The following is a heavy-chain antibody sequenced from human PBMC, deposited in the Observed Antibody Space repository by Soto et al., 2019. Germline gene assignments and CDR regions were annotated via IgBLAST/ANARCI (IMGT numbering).Heavy chain of an antibody. CDR3: ARLGGYYQAFDQ. Sequence: SETLSLTCIVSGGSMSSYYWVWFRQPPGKGLEWIGYIYYTGTTTYHPSLKSRVTISIDTSRNQFSLKLNSVTAADTAVYYCARLGGYYQAFDQWGQGSLVTVSS. D-gene: IGHD2-21*02. CDR1: GGSMSSYY. J-gene: IGHJ4*02. CDR2: IYYTGTT. V-gene: IGHV4-59*08.